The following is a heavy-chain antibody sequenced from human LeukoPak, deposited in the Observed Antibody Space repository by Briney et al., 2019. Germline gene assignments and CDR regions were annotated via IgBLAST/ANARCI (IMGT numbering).Heavy chain of an antibody. CDR1: GFSVGSYG. Sequence: PGGSLRLSCAVSGFSVGSYGMTWVRQAPGKGLEWVSAVAGSDTSTYYADSVKGRFTISRDHSKNTLYLEMFSLRAEDSAVYYCARGPSMGFGEYFDYWGQGTLVTVSS. CDR3: ARGPSMGFGEYFDY. D-gene: IGHD3-10*01. CDR2: VAGSDTST. J-gene: IGHJ4*02. V-gene: IGHV3-23*01.